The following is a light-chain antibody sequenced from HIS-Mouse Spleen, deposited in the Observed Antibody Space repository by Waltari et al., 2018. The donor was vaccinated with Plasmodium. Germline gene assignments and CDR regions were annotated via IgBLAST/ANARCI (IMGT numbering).Light chain of an antibody. V-gene: IGLV2-14*03. CDR1: SSAVGGYNY. CDR2: DVS. J-gene: IGLJ2*01. CDR3: SSYTSSSTHVV. Sequence: QSALTQPASVSGSPGQTFTISCTGTSSAVGGYNYFSWYQQHTGNAPKLMIYDVSNRPSGVSNRFSGSKSGNTASLTISGLQAEDEADYYCSSYTSSSTHVVFGGGTKLTVL.